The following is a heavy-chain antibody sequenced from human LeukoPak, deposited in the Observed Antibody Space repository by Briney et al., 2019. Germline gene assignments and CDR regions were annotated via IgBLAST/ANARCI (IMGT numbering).Heavy chain of an antibody. CDR2: FDPEDDER. Sequence: ASVKVSCKGSGYTLSELSMHWVRQAPGKGLEWMGGFDPEDDERVYAQKFQGRVTMTEDTSTDTAYMELSSLRSEDTAIYYCATELRSGYFDYWGQGTLVTVSS. J-gene: IGHJ4*02. CDR3: ATELRSGYFDY. V-gene: IGHV1-24*01. D-gene: IGHD3-22*01. CDR1: GYTLSELS.